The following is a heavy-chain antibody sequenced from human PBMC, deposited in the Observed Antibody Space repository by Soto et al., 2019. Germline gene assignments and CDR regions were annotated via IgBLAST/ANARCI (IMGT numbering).Heavy chain of an antibody. D-gene: IGHD2-21*02. Sequence: GASVKVSCKASGGTFSSYAISWVRQAPGQGLEWMGGIIPIFGTANYAQKFQGRVTITADESTSTAYMELSSLRSEDTAVYYCARSKRGGGDTYYFDYWGQGTLVTVSS. CDR3: ARSKRGGGDTYYFDY. CDR1: GGTFSSYA. V-gene: IGHV1-69*13. CDR2: IIPIFGTA. J-gene: IGHJ4*02.